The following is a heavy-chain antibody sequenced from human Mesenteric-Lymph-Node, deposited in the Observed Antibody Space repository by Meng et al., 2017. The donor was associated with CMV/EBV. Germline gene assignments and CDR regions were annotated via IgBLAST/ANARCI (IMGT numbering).Heavy chain of an antibody. CDR2: INPKSGGT. Sequence: ASVKVSCKASGYAFTGYYLHWVRQAPGQGLEWMGWINPKSGGTNYVLKFQGRVTMTRDTSISTVYMELSRLKYDDTAVYYCARDGTQEWLGYPWFDPWGQGTLVTVSS. J-gene: IGHJ5*02. V-gene: IGHV1-2*02. CDR1: GYAFTGYY. CDR3: ARDGTQEWLGYPWFDP. D-gene: IGHD5-18*01.